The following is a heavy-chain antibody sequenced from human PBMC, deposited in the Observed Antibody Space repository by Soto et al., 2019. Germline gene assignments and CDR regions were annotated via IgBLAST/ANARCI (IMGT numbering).Heavy chain of an antibody. Sequence: PSETLSLTCAVSGGSISSSNWWSWVRQPPGKGLEWIGEIYHSGSTNYNPSLKSRVTISVDKSKNQFSLKLSSVTAADTAVYYCARWYYDILTGYLYYFDYWGQGTLVTVSS. V-gene: IGHV4-4*02. CDR1: GGSISSSNW. J-gene: IGHJ4*02. D-gene: IGHD3-9*01. CDR3: ARWYYDILTGYLYYFDY. CDR2: IYHSGST.